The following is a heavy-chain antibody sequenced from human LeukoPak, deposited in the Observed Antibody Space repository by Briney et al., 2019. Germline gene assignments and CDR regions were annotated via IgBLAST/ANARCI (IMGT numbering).Heavy chain of an antibody. D-gene: IGHD3-3*01. CDR2: IRYDGSNK. V-gene: IGHV3-30*02. J-gene: IGHJ4*02. CDR3: AKDTLAGVLRFLEWLSPFDY. CDR1: GFTFSSYG. Sequence: AGGSLRLSCAASGFTFSSYGMHWVRQAPGKGLEWVAFIRYDGSNKYYADSVKGRFTISRDNSKNTLYLQMNSLRAEDTAVYYCAKDTLAGVLRFLEWLSPFDYWGQGTLVTVSS.